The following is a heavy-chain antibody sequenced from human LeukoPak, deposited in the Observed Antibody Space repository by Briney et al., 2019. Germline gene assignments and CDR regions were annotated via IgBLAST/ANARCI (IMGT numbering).Heavy chain of an antibody. J-gene: IGHJ6*02. CDR3: ARDRACSSTSCPYYYYGMDV. Sequence: SVKVSCKASGGTFSSYAISWVRQAPGQGLEWMGGIIPIFGTANYAQKFQGRVTITADESTSTAYMELSSLRSEDTAVYYCARDRACSSTSCPYYYYGMDVWGQGTTVTVSS. CDR1: GGTFSSYA. CDR2: IIPIFGTA. D-gene: IGHD2-2*01. V-gene: IGHV1-69*01.